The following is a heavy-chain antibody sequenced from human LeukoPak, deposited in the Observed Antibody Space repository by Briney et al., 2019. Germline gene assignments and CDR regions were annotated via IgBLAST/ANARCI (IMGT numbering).Heavy chain of an antibody. Sequence: PGGSLRLSCAASGFTFSSYAMSWVRQAPGKGLELVSPISGSGSSTYYADSVKGRFTISRDNSKNTLYLQMNSLRAEDTAVYYCAKGVAVASPYYFDYWGQGTLVTVSS. CDR1: GFTFSSYA. J-gene: IGHJ4*02. CDR2: ISGSGSST. D-gene: IGHD6-19*01. V-gene: IGHV3-23*01. CDR3: AKGVAVASPYYFDY.